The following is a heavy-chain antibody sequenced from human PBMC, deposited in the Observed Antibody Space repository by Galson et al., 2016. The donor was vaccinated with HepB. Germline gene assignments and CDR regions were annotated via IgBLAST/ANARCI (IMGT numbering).Heavy chain of an antibody. CDR3: AKEGWFGEFLYGHFDF. CDR2: ISGGGDRT. J-gene: IGHJ4*02. D-gene: IGHD3-10*01. Sequence: SLRLSCAASGFTFSTYAVSWVRQAPGKGLEWVSAISGGGDRTRYADSVKGRFTISRDNSRNTLYLQMNSLRAEDTAVYYCAKEGWFGEFLYGHFDFWGQGTLVTVSS. V-gene: IGHV3-23*01. CDR1: GFTFSTYA.